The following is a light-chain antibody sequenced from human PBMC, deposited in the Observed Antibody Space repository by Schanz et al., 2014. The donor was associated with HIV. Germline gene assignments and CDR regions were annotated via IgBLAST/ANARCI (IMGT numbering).Light chain of an antibody. J-gene: IGLJ2*01. V-gene: IGLV2-14*03. CDR1: SGYVGRYDY. CDR2: DVT. Sequence: QSALTQPASVSGSPGQSITISCPGTSGYVGRYDYVSWSQQHPGQAPKLLIYDVTYRPSGISNRFSGSKSGYTASLTISGLQAEDEADYYCSSYTSSSTPHVVLRGGTKLTVL. CDR3: SSYTSSSTPHVV.